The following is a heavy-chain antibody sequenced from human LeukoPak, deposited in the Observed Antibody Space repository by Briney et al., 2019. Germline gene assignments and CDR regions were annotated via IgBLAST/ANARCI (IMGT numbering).Heavy chain of an antibody. J-gene: IGHJ3*02. D-gene: IGHD2-2*01. V-gene: IGHV5-10-1*01. CDR1: GYSFTSYW. CDR3: ARGGAVKRYCSSTSCYWVDAFDI. Sequence: GESLRISCKGSGYSFTSYWISWVHQMPGKGLEWIWRIDPSDSYTNYSPSFQGHVTISADKSIITAYLQWSSLKASDTAMYYCARGGAVKRYCSSTSCYWVDAFDIWGQGTMVTVSS. CDR2: IDPSDSYT.